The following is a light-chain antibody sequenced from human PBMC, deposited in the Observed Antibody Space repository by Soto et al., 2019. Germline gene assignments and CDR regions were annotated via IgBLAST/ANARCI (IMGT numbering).Light chain of an antibody. J-gene: IGKJ5*01. Sequence: EIVLTQSPGTLSLSPGERATLSCRASQNVDSNYLAWYQQKPGQAPKFLIYGVSSRATGIPDRFSGSGSGTDFTLTISRLEPEDFAVYHCQQYGSSPLITFGQGTRLEIK. CDR3: QQYGSSPLIT. CDR2: GVS. V-gene: IGKV3-20*01. CDR1: QNVDSNY.